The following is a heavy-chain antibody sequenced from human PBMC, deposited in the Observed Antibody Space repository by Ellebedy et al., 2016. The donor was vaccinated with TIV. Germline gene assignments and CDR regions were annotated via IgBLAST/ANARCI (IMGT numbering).Heavy chain of an antibody. D-gene: IGHD5-12*01. CDR1: GFTFSNYW. J-gene: IGHJ4*02. V-gene: IGHV3-74*01. Sequence: GESLKISCAASGFTFSNYWMHWVRQAPGKGLVWVSRINGDGSSTSYADSVKGRFTISRDNAKNTLDLQMNSLRAEDTAVYYCARLNGFQVATIHDYWGQGTLVTVSS. CDR3: ARLNGFQVATIHDY. CDR2: INGDGSST.